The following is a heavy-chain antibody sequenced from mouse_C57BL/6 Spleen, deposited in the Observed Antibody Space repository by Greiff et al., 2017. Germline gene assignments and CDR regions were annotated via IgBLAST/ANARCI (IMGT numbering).Heavy chain of an antibody. J-gene: IGHJ1*03. D-gene: IGHD2-4*01. CDR1: GYTFTDYY. Sequence: VHLVESGAELVRPGASVKLSCKASGYTFTDYYINWVKQRSGQGLEWIARIYPGSGNTYYNEKFKGKATLTAEKSSSTAYMQLSSLTSEDSAVYFCAREGDYDVWYFDVWGTGTTVTVSS. CDR2: IYPGSGNT. CDR3: AREGDYDVWYFDV. V-gene: IGHV1-76*01.